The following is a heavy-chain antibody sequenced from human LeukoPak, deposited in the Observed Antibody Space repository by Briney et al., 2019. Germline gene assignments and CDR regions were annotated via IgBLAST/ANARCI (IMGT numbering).Heavy chain of an antibody. Sequence: PGGSLRLSCAASGFTFSSYSMNWVRQAPGKGLEWVSYISSSSSTIYYADSVKGRFTISRDNAKNSLYLQMNSLRAEDTAVYYCAREVRPTHYDFWSGYYGGAFDIWGQGTMVTVSS. D-gene: IGHD3-3*01. V-gene: IGHV3-48*01. CDR3: AREVRPTHYDFWSGYYGGAFDI. CDR2: ISSSSSTI. CDR1: GFTFSSYS. J-gene: IGHJ3*02.